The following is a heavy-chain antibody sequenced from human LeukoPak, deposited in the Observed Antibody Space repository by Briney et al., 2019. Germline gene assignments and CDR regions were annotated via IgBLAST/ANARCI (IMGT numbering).Heavy chain of an antibody. CDR2: IYYSGST. CDR3: ARTIRGFDP. D-gene: IGHD3-3*02. J-gene: IGHJ5*02. V-gene: IGHV4-59*08. CDR1: GGSISSNY. Sequence: SETLSLTCTVSGGSISSNYWSWIRQPPGKGLEWIGYIYYSGSTNYNPSLKSRVTISVDTSKNQFSLKLSSVTAADTAVYYCARTIRGFDPWGQGTLVTVSS.